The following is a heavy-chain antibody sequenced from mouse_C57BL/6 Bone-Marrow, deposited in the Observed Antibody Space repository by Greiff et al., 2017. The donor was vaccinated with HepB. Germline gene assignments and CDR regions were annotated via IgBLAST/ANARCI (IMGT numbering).Heavy chain of an antibody. CDR1: GYTFTSYT. Sequence: QVQLQQSGAELARPGASVKMSCKASGYTFTSYTMHGVKQRPGQGLEWIGYINPSSGYTKYNQKFKDKATLTADKSSSTAYMQLSSLTSEDSAVYYCARRCSNYAGFAYWGQGTLVTVSA. J-gene: IGHJ3*01. D-gene: IGHD2-5*01. CDR2: INPSSGYT. V-gene: IGHV1-4*01. CDR3: ARRCSNYAGFAY.